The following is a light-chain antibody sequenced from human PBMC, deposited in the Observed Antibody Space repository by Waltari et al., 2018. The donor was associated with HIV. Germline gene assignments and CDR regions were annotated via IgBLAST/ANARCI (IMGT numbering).Light chain of an antibody. CDR2: HVA. J-gene: IGLJ3*02. CDR3: SSYRTYGTLV. Sequence: QSALTQPASVSGSPGQSVTISCPGSTTVVGGSNSVSWYQHRPGEAPKLIIFHVANPATVSSSRFSSSRSGDTASLTSSGLEAEDESYFYCSSYRTYGTLVFGGGTKLTVL. V-gene: IGLV2-14*03. CDR1: TTVVGGSNS.